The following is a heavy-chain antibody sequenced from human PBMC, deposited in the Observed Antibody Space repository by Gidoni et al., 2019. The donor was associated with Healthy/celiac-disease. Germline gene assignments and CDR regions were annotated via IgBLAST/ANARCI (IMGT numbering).Heavy chain of an antibody. CDR1: GYTFTSYD. J-gene: IGHJ6*02. CDR2: MNPNSGNK. D-gene: IGHD6-6*01. V-gene: IGHV1-8*01. CDR3: ARGSSAPVDV. Sequence: VQLLQSGAGVKKPGASVKVSCTASGYTFTSYDINWVRQATGQGLAWMGWMNPNSGNKGDAQKFQGRVTMTRNTSISTAYMELSSLRAEDTAVYYCARGSSAPVDVWGQGTTVTVSS.